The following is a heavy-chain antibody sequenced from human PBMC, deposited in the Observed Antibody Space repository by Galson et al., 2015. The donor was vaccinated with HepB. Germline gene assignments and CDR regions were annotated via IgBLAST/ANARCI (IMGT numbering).Heavy chain of an antibody. D-gene: IGHD2-2*01. CDR3: AKDPRYCSSTSCYARSYYYYGMDV. Sequence: SLRLSCSASGFTFSSYGMHWVRQAPGKGLEWVAFIRYDGSNKYYADSVKGRFTISRDNSKNTLYLQMNSLRAEDTAVYYCAKDPRYCSSTSCYARSYYYYGMDVWGQGTTVTVSS. CDR2: IRYDGSNK. J-gene: IGHJ6*02. V-gene: IGHV3-30*02. CDR1: GFTFSSYG.